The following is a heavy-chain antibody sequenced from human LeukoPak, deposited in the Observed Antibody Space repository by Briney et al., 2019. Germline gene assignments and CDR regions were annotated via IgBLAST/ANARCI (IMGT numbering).Heavy chain of an antibody. V-gene: IGHV3-53*01. CDR1: GFTVSRNY. D-gene: IGHD2-2*01. Sequence: GGSLTLSCAASGFTVSRNYMSWVRQAPGKGLEWVSVIYSGGDTYYADSVKGRFTISRDISKNTLYLQMNSLRAEDTAFYYCARSPPASPFDYWGQGPLVTLSS. CDR2: IYSGGDT. CDR3: ARSPPASPFDY. J-gene: IGHJ4*02.